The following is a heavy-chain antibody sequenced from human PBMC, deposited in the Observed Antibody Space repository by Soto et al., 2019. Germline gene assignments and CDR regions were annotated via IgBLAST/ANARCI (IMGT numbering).Heavy chain of an antibody. Sequence: TLSLTCAVYGESFSGYYWSWIRQPPGKGLEWVGQIHDSGSTYYNPSLKSRVTISVDTSENQFSLKLSSVTAAGTAVYYCARDGATTTVTTGTYHGMDVWRQGTTVTVSS. CDR2: IHDSGST. CDR1: GESFSGYY. V-gene: IGHV4-34*01. J-gene: IGHJ6*02. CDR3: ARDGATTTVTTGTYHGMDV. D-gene: IGHD4-4*01.